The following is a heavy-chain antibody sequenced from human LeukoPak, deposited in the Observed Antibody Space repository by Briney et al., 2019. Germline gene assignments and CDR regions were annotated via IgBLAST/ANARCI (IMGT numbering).Heavy chain of an antibody. Sequence: GGSLRLSCAASGFTFSSYSMNWVRQAPGKGLEWVSSISSSSSYIYYADSVKGRFTISRDNAKNSLYLQMNNLRAEDTAVYYCARANTQYYYDSSGYYYIDYWGQGTLVTVSS. CDR1: GFTFSSYS. CDR2: ISSSSSYI. V-gene: IGHV3-21*01. J-gene: IGHJ4*02. D-gene: IGHD3-22*01. CDR3: ARANTQYYYDSSGYYYIDY.